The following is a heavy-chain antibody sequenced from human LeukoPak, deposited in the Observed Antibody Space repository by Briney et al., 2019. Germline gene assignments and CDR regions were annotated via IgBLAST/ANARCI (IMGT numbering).Heavy chain of an antibody. CDR1: GGTFSSYA. V-gene: IGHV1-69*13. CDR2: IIPIFGTA. CDR3: ARGRSPYCSGGSCYAFNGRYFDY. Sequence: SVKVSCTASGGTFSSYAISWVRQAPGQGLEWMGGIIPIFGTANYAQKFQGRVTITADESTSTAYMELSSLRSEDTAVYYCARGRSPYCSGGSCYAFNGRYFDYWGQGTLVTVSS. J-gene: IGHJ4*02. D-gene: IGHD2-15*01.